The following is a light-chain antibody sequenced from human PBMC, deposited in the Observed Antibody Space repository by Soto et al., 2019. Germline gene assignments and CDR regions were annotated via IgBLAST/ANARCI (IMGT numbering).Light chain of an antibody. Sequence: EIVLTQSPGILSLSPGERATLSCRASQSVGNDFLAWYQQKPGQAPRLLIYGASTRATDVPDRFSGSGSGADFTLTISRLEPEDFAVYYCQQYGSSPPRTFGQGTK. V-gene: IGKV3-20*01. CDR1: QSVGNDF. J-gene: IGKJ1*01. CDR3: QQYGSSPPRT. CDR2: GAS.